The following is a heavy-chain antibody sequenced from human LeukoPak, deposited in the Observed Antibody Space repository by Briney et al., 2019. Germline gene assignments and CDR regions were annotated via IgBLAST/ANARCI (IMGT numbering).Heavy chain of an antibody. Sequence: GGSLRLSCAASGFTFSSYPMHWVRQAPGKGLEWVAVISYDGSNQHYADSVKGRFTISRDNSKNTLYLQMNSLRAEDTAVYYCARDFTVRDYYDSSGHYYWGQGTLVTVSS. D-gene: IGHD3-22*01. J-gene: IGHJ4*02. CDR2: ISYDGSNQ. CDR3: ARDFTVRDYYDSSGHYY. V-gene: IGHV3-30*04. CDR1: GFTFSSYP.